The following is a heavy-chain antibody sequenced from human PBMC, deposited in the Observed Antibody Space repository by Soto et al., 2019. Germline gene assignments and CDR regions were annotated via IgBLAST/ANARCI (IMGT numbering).Heavy chain of an antibody. Sequence: PGGSLRLSCAASGFTFSSYGMHWVRQAPGKGLEWVAVISYDGSNKYYADSVKGRFTISRDNSKNTLYLQMNSLRAEDTAVYYCAKSHIVVVPAAIALDYWGQGTLVTVSS. CDR3: AKSHIVVVPAAIALDY. CDR2: ISYDGSNK. J-gene: IGHJ4*02. CDR1: GFTFSSYG. D-gene: IGHD2-2*01. V-gene: IGHV3-30*18.